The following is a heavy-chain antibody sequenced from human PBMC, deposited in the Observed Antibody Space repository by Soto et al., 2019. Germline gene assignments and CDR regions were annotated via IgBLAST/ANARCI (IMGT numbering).Heavy chain of an antibody. D-gene: IGHD6-6*01. Sequence: SETLSLTCTVSGGSISSSSYYWGWIRQPPGKGLEWIGSIYYSGSTYYNPSLKSRVTISVDTSKNQFSLKLSSVTAADTAVYYCASFAISLVGYYYYGMDVWGQGTTVTVSS. J-gene: IGHJ6*02. V-gene: IGHV4-39*01. CDR2: IYYSGST. CDR3: ASFAISLVGYYYYGMDV. CDR1: GGSISSSSYY.